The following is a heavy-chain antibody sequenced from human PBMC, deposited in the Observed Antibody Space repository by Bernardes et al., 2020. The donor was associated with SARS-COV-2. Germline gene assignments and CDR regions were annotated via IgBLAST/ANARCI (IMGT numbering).Heavy chain of an antibody. J-gene: IGHJ4*02. CDR3: ARGSKTYGRFDY. Sequence: ASLKVSCKTSGYTFTHFGTSWVRQAPGQGLEWVGWVSAYNGNTKYAQNLQDRVILSTDTSTNTAYMELRGLRSDDTAVYYCARGSKTYGRFDYWGQGTLVSVSS. CDR2: VSAYNGNT. V-gene: IGHV1-18*04. D-gene: IGHD4-17*01. CDR1: GYTFTHFG.